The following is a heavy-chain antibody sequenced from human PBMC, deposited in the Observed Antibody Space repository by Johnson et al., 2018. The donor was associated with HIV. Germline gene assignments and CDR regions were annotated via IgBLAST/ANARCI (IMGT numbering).Heavy chain of an antibody. J-gene: IGHJ3*02. V-gene: IGHV3-20*04. CDR3: ARGINTVTTSGDAFDI. CDR1: GFTVSNNY. CDR2: FSRSGGTT. Sequence: VQLMESGGGLVQPGGSLRLSCAASGFTVSNNYMSWVRQVPGKGLEWVSSFSRSGGTTAYAASVRGRFTISRDNAKNSLYLQMNSLRAEDTALYYCARGINTVTTSGDAFDIWGQGTLVTVSS. D-gene: IGHD4-11*01.